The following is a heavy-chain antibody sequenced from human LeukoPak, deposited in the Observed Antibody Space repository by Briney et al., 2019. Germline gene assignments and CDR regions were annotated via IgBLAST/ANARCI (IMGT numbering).Heavy chain of an antibody. J-gene: IGHJ4*02. Sequence: SETLSLTCAVSGGSISSSNWWSWVRQPPGKGLEWIGEIYHSGSTNYNPSLKSRVTISVDKSKNQFSLKLSSVTAADTAVYYCARKKAQPGKGGFDYWGPGTLGTVSP. CDR3: ARKKAQPGKGGFDY. CDR2: IYHSGST. V-gene: IGHV4-4*02. D-gene: IGHD3-16*01. CDR1: GGSISSSNW.